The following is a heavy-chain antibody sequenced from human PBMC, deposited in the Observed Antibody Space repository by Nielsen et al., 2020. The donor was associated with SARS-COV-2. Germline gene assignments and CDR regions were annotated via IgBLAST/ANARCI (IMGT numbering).Heavy chain of an antibody. CDR3: VRVWDDGYYYDTGPFDY. D-gene: IGHD3-22*01. Sequence: GGSLRLSCAASGFTFSTYGMNWVRQAPGKGLAWVAHINSDGKRTTYADSVKGRFTISRDNAKNTLYLQMNSLEVEDTAVYYCVRVWDDGYYYDTGPFDYWGQGTPVSVSS. V-gene: IGHV3-74*01. J-gene: IGHJ4*02. CDR1: GFTFSTYG. CDR2: INSDGKRT.